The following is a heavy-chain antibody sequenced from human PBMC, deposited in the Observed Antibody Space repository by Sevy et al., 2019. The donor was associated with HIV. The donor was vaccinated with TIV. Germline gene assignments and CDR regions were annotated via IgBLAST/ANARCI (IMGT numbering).Heavy chain of an antibody. CDR1: GFTFSSYG. V-gene: IGHV3-33*01. D-gene: IGHD3-3*01. CDR2: IWYDGSNK. CDR3: ARDPPHYDFWSGYPHYYYGMDV. Sequence: GGSLRLSCAASGFTFSSYGMHWVRQAPGKGLEWVAVIWYDGSNKYYADSVKGRFTISRDNSKNTLYLQMNSLRAEDTAVYYCARDPPHYDFWSGYPHYYYGMDVWGQGTTVTVSS. J-gene: IGHJ6*02.